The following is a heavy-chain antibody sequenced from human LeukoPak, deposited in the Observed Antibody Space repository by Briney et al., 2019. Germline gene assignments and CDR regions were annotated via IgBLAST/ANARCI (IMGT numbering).Heavy chain of an antibody. Sequence: PAESLRLSCAASGSSFTDYYMSWIRQPAGKGLEWVSFINSYSTYTNYADSVKGRFSISRDNAKSSLYLQMNSLRAEDTAVYYCATHYYDSRGYDVGYHFDYWGQGTLVTVSS. J-gene: IGHJ4*02. CDR1: GSSFTDYY. CDR3: ATHYYDSRGYDVGYHFDY. V-gene: IGHV3-11*06. D-gene: IGHD3-22*01. CDR2: INSYSTYT.